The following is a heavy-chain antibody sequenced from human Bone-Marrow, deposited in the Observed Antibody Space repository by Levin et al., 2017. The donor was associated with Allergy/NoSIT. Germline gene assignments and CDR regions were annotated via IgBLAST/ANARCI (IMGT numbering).Heavy chain of an antibody. CDR2: IYSGGST. CDR3: GRPTREMATITDSGHAFDI. Sequence: GGSLRLSCAASGFTVSSNYMSWVRQAPGKGLEWVSVIYSGGSTYYADSVKGRFTISRDNSKNTLYLQMNSLRAEDTAVYYCGRPTREMATITDSGHAFDIWGQGTMVTVSS. CDR1: GFTVSSNY. J-gene: IGHJ3*02. D-gene: IGHD5-24*01. V-gene: IGHV3-66*04.